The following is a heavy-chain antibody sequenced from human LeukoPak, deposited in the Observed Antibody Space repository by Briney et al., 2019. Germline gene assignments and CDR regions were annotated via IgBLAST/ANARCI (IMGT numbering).Heavy chain of an antibody. CDR2: TYYRSTWYN. CDR1: GGSVSSNSVT. V-gene: IGHV6-1*01. D-gene: IGHD2-2*01. J-gene: IGHJ5*02. Sequence: PSQTLSLTCAISGGSVSSNSVTWNWIRQSPSRGLEWLGRTYYRSTWYNDYAVSVRGRITVNPDTSKNQFSLHLNSVTPEDTAVYYCARRLTQYDCFDPWGQGILVTVSP. CDR3: ARRLTQYDCFDP.